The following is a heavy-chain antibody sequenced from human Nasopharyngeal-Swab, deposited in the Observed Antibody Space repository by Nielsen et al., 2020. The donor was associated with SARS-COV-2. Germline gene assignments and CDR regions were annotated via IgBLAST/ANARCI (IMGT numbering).Heavy chain of an antibody. Sequence: SGPTLVHPPQTLTLTCTFSGFSLSTSAVGVGWIGQPPGKALEWLALIYWDDDKRYSPSLKSRLTITKDTSKNQVVLTMTNMDPVDTATYYCARYIPTGGMDVWGQGTTVTVSS. D-gene: IGHD1-14*01. CDR1: GFSLSTSAVG. CDR2: IYWDDDK. V-gene: IGHV2-5*02. J-gene: IGHJ6*02. CDR3: ARYIPTGGMDV.